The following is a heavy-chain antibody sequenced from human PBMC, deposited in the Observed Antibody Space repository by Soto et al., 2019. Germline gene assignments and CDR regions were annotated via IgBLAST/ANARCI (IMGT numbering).Heavy chain of an antibody. CDR3: ATGGRGGYSSSWPYYFDY. Sequence: PGGSLRLSCAASGFTFSSYAMSWVRQAPGKGLEWVSAISGSGGSTYYADSVKGRFTISRDNSKNTLYLQMNSLRAEDTAVYYCATGGRGGYSSSWPYYFDYWGQGTLVTVSS. V-gene: IGHV3-23*01. CDR2: ISGSGGST. D-gene: IGHD6-13*01. CDR1: GFTFSSYA. J-gene: IGHJ4*02.